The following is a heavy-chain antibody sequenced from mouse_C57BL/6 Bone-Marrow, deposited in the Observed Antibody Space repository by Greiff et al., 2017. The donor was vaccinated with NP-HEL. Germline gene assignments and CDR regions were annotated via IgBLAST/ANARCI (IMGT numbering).Heavy chain of an antibody. CDR3: ARWSYYGSLDY. CDR2: IDPSDSYT. CDR1: GYTFTSYW. Sequence: QVQLQQPGAELVMPGASVKLSCKASGYTFTSYWMHWVKQRLGQGLEWIGEIDPSDSYTNYNQKFKGKSTLTVDKSSSTAYMQLSSLTSEDSAVYYCARWSYYGSLDYWGQGTSVTVSS. D-gene: IGHD1-1*01. J-gene: IGHJ4*01. V-gene: IGHV1-69*01.